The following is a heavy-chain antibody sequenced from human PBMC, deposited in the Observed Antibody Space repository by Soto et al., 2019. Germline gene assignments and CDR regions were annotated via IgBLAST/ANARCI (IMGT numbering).Heavy chain of an antibody. CDR2: VHSSGGT. D-gene: IGHD2-15*01. CDR1: HGSITSGDYF. J-gene: IGHJ4*02. V-gene: IGHV4-39*01. Sequence: SETLSLTCTVSHGSITSGDYFWAWIRQPPGKGLEFIGSVHSSGGTYYSPSLKSRASISIDKSKNQFSLKLTSVNAGDTAVYFCASVVVGATRQTGSDHWGQGTLVTVSS. CDR3: ASVVVGATRQTGSDH.